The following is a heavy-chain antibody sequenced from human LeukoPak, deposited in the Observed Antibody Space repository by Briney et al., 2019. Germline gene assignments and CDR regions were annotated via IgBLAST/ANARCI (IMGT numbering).Heavy chain of an antibody. CDR2: ISAYNGNT. CDR1: GYTFTSYG. D-gene: IGHD3-10*01. V-gene: IGHV1-18*01. Sequence: AASVKVSCKASGYTFTSYGISWVRQAPGQGLEWMGWISAYNGNTNYAQKLQGRVTMTTDTSTSTAYMELRSLRSDDTAVYYCARGVGRIGDFIAHDSWGQGTLVTVSS. CDR3: ARGVGRIGDFIAHDS. J-gene: IGHJ4*02.